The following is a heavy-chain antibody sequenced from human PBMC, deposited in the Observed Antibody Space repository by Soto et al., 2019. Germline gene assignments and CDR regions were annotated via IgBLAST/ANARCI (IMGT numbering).Heavy chain of an antibody. D-gene: IGHD2-21*02. CDR1: GFTFASYW. J-gene: IGHJ4*02. CDR3: ARAGYCGPGCYYYFDY. Sequence: PGGSLRLSSAVSGFTFASYWMNLVRLIPGKGLEWVAYIKPDGSATYYVDSVKGRFTISRDNAKNSLYLQMNSLRVEDTSVYYCARAGYCGPGCYYYFDYWGQGTLVTVSS. V-gene: IGHV3-7*01. CDR2: IKPDGSAT.